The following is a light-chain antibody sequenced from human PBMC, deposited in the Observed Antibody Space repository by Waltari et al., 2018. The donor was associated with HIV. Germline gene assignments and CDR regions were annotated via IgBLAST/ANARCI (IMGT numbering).Light chain of an antibody. Sequence: DIVMTQSPDSLAVSLGERATINCKPSQSILDSPNSKNYLAWYQQKSGQPPKLLLYWATTRDSGVPDRFNGSGSGADFTLTISSLQAEDVAVYYCLQYYETSYSFGQGTKLEIK. CDR3: LQYYETSYS. CDR2: WAT. CDR1: QSILDSPNSKNY. V-gene: IGKV4-1*01. J-gene: IGKJ2*03.